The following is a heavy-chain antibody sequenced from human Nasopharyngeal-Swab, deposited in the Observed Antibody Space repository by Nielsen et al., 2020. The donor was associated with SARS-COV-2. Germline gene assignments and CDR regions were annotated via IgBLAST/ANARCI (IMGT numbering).Heavy chain of an antibody. V-gene: IGHV7-4-1*02. CDR3: ARGTDGDYDLYNWFDP. D-gene: IGHD4-17*01. Sequence: ASVKVSCKASGYTFTGYYMHWVRQAPGQGLEGRGWINTNTGNPTYAQGFTGRFVFSLDTSVSTAYLQISSLKAEDTAVYYCARGTDGDYDLYNWFDPWGQGTPVTVSS. J-gene: IGHJ5*02. CDR1: GYTFTGYY. CDR2: INTNTGNP.